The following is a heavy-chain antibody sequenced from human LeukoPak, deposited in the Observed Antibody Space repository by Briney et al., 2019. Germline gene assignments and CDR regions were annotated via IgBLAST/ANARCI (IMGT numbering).Heavy chain of an antibody. CDR3: ARDRLENVGWTFAFDI. J-gene: IGHJ3*02. CDR1: TFNFSDYG. CDR2: ISYDGRTK. V-gene: IGHV3-30*03. Sequence: GGSLRLSCGDSTFNFSDYGMHWVRQAPGKGLEWLALISYDGRTKFYADSLKGRFTISRDISKNTLYLQMNSLRAEDTAVYYCARDRLENVGWTFAFDIWGQGTMVTVSS. D-gene: IGHD3/OR15-3a*01.